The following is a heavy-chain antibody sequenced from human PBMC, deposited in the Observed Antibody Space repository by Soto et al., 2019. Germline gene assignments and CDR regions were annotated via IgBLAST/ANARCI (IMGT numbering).Heavy chain of an antibody. CDR3: AMRTNHASITSYYYSGMDV. V-gene: IGHV1-69*06. D-gene: IGHD3-10*01. CDR2: IISIFGTA. J-gene: IGHJ6*02. Sequence: SVKVSCKASGDTFSGYAISWVRQAPGQGLEWMGWIISIFGTANYAQKFQGRVTITADKSTSTAYMELSSLRSEDTAVYYCAMRTNHASITSYYYSGMDVWGQGTTVTVSS. CDR1: GDTFSGYA.